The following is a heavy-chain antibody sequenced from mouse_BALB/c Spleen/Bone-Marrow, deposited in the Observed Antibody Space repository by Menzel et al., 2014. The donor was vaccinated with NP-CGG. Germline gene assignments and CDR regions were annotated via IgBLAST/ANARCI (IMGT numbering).Heavy chain of an antibody. J-gene: IGHJ1*01. CDR1: GFNIKDTY. V-gene: IGHV14-3*02. CDR2: IDPASGDT. D-gene: IGHD2-2*01. Sequence: EVQLVESGAELVKPGASVKLSCTASGFNIKDTYIHWVVQRPEQGLAWIGRIDPASGDTKFDPKFQGKATITADTSSNTDYLQVTSLTSEDTAVYYCARVNHWYFDVWGAGTTVTVSS. CDR3: ARVNHWYFDV.